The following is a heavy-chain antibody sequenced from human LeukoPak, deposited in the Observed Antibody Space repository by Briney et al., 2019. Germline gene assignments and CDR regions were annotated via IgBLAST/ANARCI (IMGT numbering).Heavy chain of an antibody. Sequence: GGSLRLSCAASGFTFSSYWMHWVRQAPGKGLVWVSRINSDGSSTTYADSVKGRFTISRDNAKNTLYLQMNSLRAEDTAVYYCAKFGYEWNFDYWGQGTLVTVSS. CDR3: AKFGYEWNFDY. J-gene: IGHJ4*02. V-gene: IGHV3-74*03. CDR2: INSDGSST. CDR1: GFTFSSYW. D-gene: IGHD2-2*03.